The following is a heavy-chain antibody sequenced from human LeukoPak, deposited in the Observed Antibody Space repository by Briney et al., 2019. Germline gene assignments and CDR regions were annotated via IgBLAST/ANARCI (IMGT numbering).Heavy chain of an antibody. CDR3: ARATLDCSSTSCYGIGDWFDP. V-gene: IGHV4-30-4*08. D-gene: IGHD2-2*01. J-gene: IGHJ5*02. Sequence: PSQTLSLTCTVSGGSISSGDYYWSWIRQPPGKGLEWIGYIYYSGSTYYNPPLKSRVTISVDTSKNQFSLKLSSVTAADTAVYYCARATLDCSSTSCYGIGDWFDPWGQGTLVTVSS. CDR2: IYYSGST. CDR1: GGSISSGDYY.